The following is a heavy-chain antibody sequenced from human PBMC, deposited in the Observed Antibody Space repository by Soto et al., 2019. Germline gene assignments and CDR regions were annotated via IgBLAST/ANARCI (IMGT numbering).Heavy chain of an antibody. V-gene: IGHV3-30-3*01. D-gene: IGHD2-21*02. CDR2: ISYDGSNE. Sequence: QVQLVESGGGVVQPGRSLRLSCAASGFTFSYYAMHWVRQAPGKGLEWVAVISYDGSNEYYADSVKGRFTISRDYAKNTLYLQMSSLRAEDTAVYYCARDKCGGDCYSGAHCFDYWGQGTLVTVSS. J-gene: IGHJ4*02. CDR3: ARDKCGGDCYSGAHCFDY. CDR1: GFTFSYYA.